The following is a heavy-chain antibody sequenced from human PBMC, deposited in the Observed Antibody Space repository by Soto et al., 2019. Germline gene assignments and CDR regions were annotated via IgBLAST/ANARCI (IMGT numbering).Heavy chain of an antibody. CDR1: GFTVSSNY. J-gene: IGHJ6*03. CDR3: ARDSYYYDSSGYFEDYYYYYMDV. D-gene: IGHD3-22*01. CDR2: IYSGGST. Sequence: EVQLVESGGGLVQPGGSLRLSCAASGFTVSSNYMSWVRQAPGKGLEWVSVIYSGGSTYYADSVKGRFTISRANSKNTLYLQMNSLRAEDTAVYYCARDSYYYDSSGYFEDYYYYYMDVWGKGTTVTVSS. V-gene: IGHV3-66*01.